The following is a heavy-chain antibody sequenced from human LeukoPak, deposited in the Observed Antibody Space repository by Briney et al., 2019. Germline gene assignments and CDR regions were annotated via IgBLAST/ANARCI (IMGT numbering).Heavy chain of an antibody. CDR3: ARDSSGWYRAWAFDI. Sequence: PGGSLRLSCAASGFTVISNYMSWVRQAPGKGLEWVSVIYSGGSTYYADSVKGRFTISRDNSKNTLYLQMNSLRAEDTAVYYCARDSSGWYRAWAFDIWGQGTMVTVSS. D-gene: IGHD6-19*01. CDR1: GFTVISNY. CDR2: IYSGGST. V-gene: IGHV3-53*01. J-gene: IGHJ3*02.